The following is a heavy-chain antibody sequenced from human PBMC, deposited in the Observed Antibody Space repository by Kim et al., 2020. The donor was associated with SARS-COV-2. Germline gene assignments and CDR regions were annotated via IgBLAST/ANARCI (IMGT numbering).Heavy chain of an antibody. J-gene: IGHJ3*02. CDR2: IYYSGST. V-gene: IGHV4-39*07. CDR3: ARDRGLGYCTNGVCYGGAFDI. Sequence: SETLSLTCTVSGGSISSSSYYWGWIRQPPGKGLEWIGSIYYSGSTYYNPSLKSRVTISVDTSKNQFSLKLSSVTAADTAVYYCARDRGLGYCTNGVCYGGAFDIWGQGTMVTVSS. D-gene: IGHD2-8*01. CDR1: GGSISSSSYY.